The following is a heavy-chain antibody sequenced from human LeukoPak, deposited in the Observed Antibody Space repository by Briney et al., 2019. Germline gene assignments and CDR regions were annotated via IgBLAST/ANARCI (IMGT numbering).Heavy chain of an antibody. Sequence: SMKVSCKASGGTFSSYAISWLRQAPGQGLEWMGGIIPILGTTNYAQKFQGRVTITADESASTAYMDLSSLRSEDTAVYYCASRKRFTAMDLSISPFDYWGQGTLVTVSS. CDR2: IIPILGTT. J-gene: IGHJ4*02. CDR3: ASRKRFTAMDLSISPFDY. CDR1: GGTFSSYA. V-gene: IGHV1-69*01. D-gene: IGHD5-18*01.